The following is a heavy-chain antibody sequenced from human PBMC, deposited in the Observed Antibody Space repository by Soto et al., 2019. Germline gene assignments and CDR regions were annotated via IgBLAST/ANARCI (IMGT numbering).Heavy chain of an antibody. CDR3: ARQKSIAARPYYYYGMDV. D-gene: IGHD6-6*01. Sequence: PGESLKISCKGSGYSFTSYWIGWVRQMPGKGLEWMGIIYPGDSDTRYSPPFQGQVTISADKSISTAYLQWSSLKASDTAMYYCARQKSIAARPYYYYGMDVWGQGTTVTVSS. CDR1: GYSFTSYW. CDR2: IYPGDSDT. V-gene: IGHV5-51*01. J-gene: IGHJ6*02.